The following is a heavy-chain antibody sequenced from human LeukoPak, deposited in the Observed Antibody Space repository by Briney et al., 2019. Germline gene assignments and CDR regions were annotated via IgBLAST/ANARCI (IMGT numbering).Heavy chain of an antibody. J-gene: IGHJ3*02. V-gene: IGHV1-24*01. Sequence: ASVKVSCKVSGYTLTELSMHWVRQAPGKGLEWMGGFDPEDGETIYAQKFQGRVTMTEDTSTDTAYMELSSLRSEDTAAYYCATLPQYDPAIAFDIWGQGTMVTVSS. D-gene: IGHD3-16*01. CDR1: GYTLTELS. CDR3: ATLPQYDPAIAFDI. CDR2: FDPEDGET.